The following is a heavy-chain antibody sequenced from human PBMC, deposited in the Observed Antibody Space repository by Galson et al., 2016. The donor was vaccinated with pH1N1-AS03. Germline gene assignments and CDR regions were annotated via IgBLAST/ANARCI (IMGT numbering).Heavy chain of an antibody. Sequence: EPLSLTCTVSGYSISSGYYWGWIRQPPGKGLEWIGRIYSSGSTNYNPSLKSRVTMSVDPSKNQFSLSLSSVTAADTAVYYCARDGETFDHWGQGTLVTVSS. J-gene: IGHJ4*02. CDR1: GYSISSGYY. V-gene: IGHV4-38-2*02. CDR2: IYSSGST. CDR3: ARDGETFDH.